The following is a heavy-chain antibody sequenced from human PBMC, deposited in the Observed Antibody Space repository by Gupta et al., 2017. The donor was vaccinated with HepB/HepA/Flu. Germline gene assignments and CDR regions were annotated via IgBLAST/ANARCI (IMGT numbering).Heavy chain of an antibody. CDR2: IYSGGST. CDR1: GFTVRRNY. Sequence: EVQLVESGGGLIQPGGSLRLSCAASGFTVRRNYMSWVRQAPGKGLEWVSVIYSGGSTYYADAVKGRFTISRDNSKNTLYLQMNSLRAEDTAVYYCASQSPILPGDAFDIWGQGTMVTVSS. V-gene: IGHV3-53*01. CDR3: ASQSPILPGDAFDI. D-gene: IGHD2-21*02. J-gene: IGHJ3*02.